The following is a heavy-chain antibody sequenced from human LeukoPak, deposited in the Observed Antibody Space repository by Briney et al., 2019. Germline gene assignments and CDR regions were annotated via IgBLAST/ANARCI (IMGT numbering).Heavy chain of an antibody. CDR1: GFTFSSYG. CDR3: AKDRGVNNYYGSGSSIDY. CDR2: IRYDGSNK. D-gene: IGHD3-10*01. V-gene: IGHV3-30*02. Sequence: PGGSLRLSCAASGFTFSSYGMHWVRQAPGKGLEWVAFIRYDGSNKYYADSVKGRFTISRDNSKNTLYLQMNSLRAEDTTVYYCAKDRGVNNYYGSGSSIDYWGQGTLVTVSS. J-gene: IGHJ4*02.